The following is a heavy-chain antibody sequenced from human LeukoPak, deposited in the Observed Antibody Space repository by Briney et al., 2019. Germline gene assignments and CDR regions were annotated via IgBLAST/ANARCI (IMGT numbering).Heavy chain of an antibody. Sequence: HPGGSLRLSCAASGFMLSDHYIDWVRQAPGKGLEWVSAISGSGGSTYYADSVKGRFTISRDNSKNTLYLQMNSLRAEDTAVYYCARFGGYCSGGSCYRFNYGDRHFDYWGQGTLVTVSS. D-gene: IGHD2-15*01. CDR3: ARFGGYCSGGSCYRFNYGDRHFDY. CDR1: GFMLSDHY. CDR2: ISGSGGST. J-gene: IGHJ4*02. V-gene: IGHV3-23*01.